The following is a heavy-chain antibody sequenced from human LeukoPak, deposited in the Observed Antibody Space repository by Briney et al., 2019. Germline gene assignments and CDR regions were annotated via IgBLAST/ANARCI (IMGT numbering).Heavy chain of an antibody. D-gene: IGHD3-22*01. CDR3: ARDKGDYDTSGSLFVF. J-gene: IGHJ4*02. CDR2: VKQDGSEK. V-gene: IGHV3-7*03. CDR1: GFTFSSYA. Sequence: GGSLRLSCEASGFTFSSYAMHWVRQAPGKGLEWVANVKQDGSEKYYVDSVKGRFTISRDNAKNSLYLQMNSLRAEDTAVYYCARDKGDYDTSGSLFVFGGQGTLVTVSS.